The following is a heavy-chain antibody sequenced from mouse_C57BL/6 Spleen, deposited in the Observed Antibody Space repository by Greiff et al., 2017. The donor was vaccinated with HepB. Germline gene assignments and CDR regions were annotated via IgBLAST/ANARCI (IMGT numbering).Heavy chain of an antibody. CDR3: AREDDYDRGALGY. CDR2: ISYDGSN. D-gene: IGHD2-4*01. Sequence: EVQLQQSGPGLVKPSQSLSLTCSVTGYSITSGYYWNWIRQFPGNKLEWMGYISYDGSNNYNPSLKNRISITRDTSKNQFFLKLNSVTTEDTATYYCAREDDYDRGALGYWGQGTTLTVSS. J-gene: IGHJ2*01. V-gene: IGHV3-6*01. CDR1: GYSITSGYY.